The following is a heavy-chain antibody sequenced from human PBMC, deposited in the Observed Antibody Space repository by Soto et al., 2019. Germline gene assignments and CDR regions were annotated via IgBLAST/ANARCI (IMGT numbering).Heavy chain of an antibody. J-gene: IGHJ4*02. V-gene: IGHV3-21*01. Sequence: PGGSLRLSCAASGFTFSSYSMNWVRQAPGKGLEWVSSISSSSSYIYYADSVKGRFTISRDNAKNSLYLQMNSLRAEDTAVYYCARENVAYCSGGSCYPYYFDYWGQGTLVTVSS. CDR2: ISSSSSYI. CDR1: GFTFSSYS. CDR3: ARENVAYCSGGSCYPYYFDY. D-gene: IGHD2-15*01.